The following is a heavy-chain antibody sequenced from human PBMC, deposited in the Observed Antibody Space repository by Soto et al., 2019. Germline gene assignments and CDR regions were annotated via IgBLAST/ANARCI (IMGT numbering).Heavy chain of an antibody. J-gene: IGHJ4*02. CDR3: ARYSNSVADY. D-gene: IGHD6-13*01. CDR1: GFTFSNYA. V-gene: IGHV3-64*01. Sequence: GGSLRLSCAASGFTFSNYAMHWVRQAPGKGLEYVSAISSNGGSTYYANSVKGRFTISRDNSKNTLYLQMGSLRAEDMAVYYCARYSNSVADYWGQGTLVTVSS. CDR2: ISSNGGST.